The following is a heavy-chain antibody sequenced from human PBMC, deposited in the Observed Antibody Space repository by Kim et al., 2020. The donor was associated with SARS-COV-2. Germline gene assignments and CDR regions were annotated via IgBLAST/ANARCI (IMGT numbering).Heavy chain of an antibody. D-gene: IGHD6-19*01. Sequence: SETLSLTCTVSGGSISSYYWSWIRQPPGKGLEWIGYIYYSGSTNYNPSLKSRVTISVDTSKNQFSLKLSSVTAADTAVYYCARARQQWYYYYGMDVWGQGTTVTVSS. V-gene: IGHV4-59*13. CDR2: IYYSGST. CDR1: GGSISSYY. J-gene: IGHJ6*02. CDR3: ARARQQWYYYYGMDV.